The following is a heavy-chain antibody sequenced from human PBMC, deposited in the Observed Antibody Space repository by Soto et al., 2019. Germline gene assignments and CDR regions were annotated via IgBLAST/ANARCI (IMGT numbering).Heavy chain of an antibody. CDR2: INPNSGGT. J-gene: IGHJ3*02. CDR3: VGSGWHDAFDI. CDR1: GYTFTGYY. D-gene: IGHD6-19*01. Sequence: GASVKVSCKASGYTFTGYYMHWVRQAPGQGLEWMGWINPNSGGTNYAQKFQGWVTITRDTSISTAYMELSRLRSDDTAVYYCVGSGWHDAFDIWGQGTMVTVSS. V-gene: IGHV1-2*04.